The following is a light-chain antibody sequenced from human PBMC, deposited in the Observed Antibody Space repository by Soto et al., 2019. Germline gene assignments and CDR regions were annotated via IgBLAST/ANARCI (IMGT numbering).Light chain of an antibody. Sequence: QSALTQPASVSGPPGQSITISCTGTSSDVGAYNYVSWYQHHPGKAPRLVIYDVTNRPSGISDRFSGSKPGNTASLTISGLLAEDEADYYCTSYTSTSTYVFGTGTKLTVL. J-gene: IGLJ1*01. CDR1: SSDVGAYNY. V-gene: IGLV2-14*01. CDR2: DVT. CDR3: TSYTSTSTYV.